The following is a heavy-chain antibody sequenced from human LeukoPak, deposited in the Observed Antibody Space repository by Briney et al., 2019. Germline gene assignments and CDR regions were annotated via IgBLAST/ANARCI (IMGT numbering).Heavy chain of an antibody. V-gene: IGHV1-8*01. CDR1: GYTFTSYD. CDR2: MNPNSGNT. CDR3: ARAPLGMVRGPMEDP. Sequence: ASVKVSCKASGYTFTSYDINWVRQATGQGLEGMGWMNPNSGNTGYAQKFQGRVTMTRNTSISTAYMELNSLRSEDTAVYYCARAPLGMVRGPMEDPWGQGTLVTVSS. J-gene: IGHJ5*02. D-gene: IGHD3-10*01.